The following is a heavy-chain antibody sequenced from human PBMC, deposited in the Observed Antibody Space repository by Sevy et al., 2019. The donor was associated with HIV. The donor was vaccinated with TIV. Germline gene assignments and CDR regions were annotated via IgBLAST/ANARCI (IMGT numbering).Heavy chain of an antibody. D-gene: IGHD4-17*01. CDR2: IYHSGST. V-gene: IGHV4-4*02. CDR3: ARGRGDDYGDYGLDY. CDR1: GGSISSDNW. J-gene: IGHJ4*02. Sequence: TLSLTCAVSGGSISSDNWWSWVRQPPRKGLEWIGEIYHSGSTNYNPSLKSRVTISVDKSKSQFSLRLSSVTVADTAVYYCARGRGDDYGDYGLDYWGQGTLVTVSS.